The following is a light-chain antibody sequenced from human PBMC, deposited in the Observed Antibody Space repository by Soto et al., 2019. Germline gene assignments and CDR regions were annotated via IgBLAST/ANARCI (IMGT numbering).Light chain of an antibody. CDR2: AAS. Sequence: IQMTQSPSTLSGSVGDRVTITCRASQTISSWLAWYQQKPGKAPKLLIYAASTLHTGVPSTFTGSGSGTDFTLTINDLQPEDVATYFCLQDYDFPYTFGQGTKVDIK. CDR3: LQDYDFPYT. V-gene: IGKV1-6*01. CDR1: QTISSW. J-gene: IGKJ2*01.